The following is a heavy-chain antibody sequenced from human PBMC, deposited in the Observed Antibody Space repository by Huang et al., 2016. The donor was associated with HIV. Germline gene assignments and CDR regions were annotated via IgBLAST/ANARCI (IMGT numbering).Heavy chain of an antibody. J-gene: IGHJ6*02. CDR2: VYFPGNT. CDR3: AREVRSVDTDRPDGYYYRGLDV. Sequence: QLRESGPGLVTPSETLSLTCSASGTSMTSSTFYWGWFRQPPGRGLEWIGSVYFPGNTSYNPSLKSRVTIAIDTANKQYSRRLTSVTAADTAVYFCAREVRSVDTDRPDGYYYRGLDVWGQGTTVIVSS. D-gene: IGHD2-2*03. CDR1: GTSMTSSTFY. V-gene: IGHV4-39*02.